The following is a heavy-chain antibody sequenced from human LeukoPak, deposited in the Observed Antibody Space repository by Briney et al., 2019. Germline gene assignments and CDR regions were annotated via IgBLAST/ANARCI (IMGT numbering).Heavy chain of an antibody. J-gene: IGHJ4*02. V-gene: IGHV1-18*01. D-gene: IGHD1-1*01. CDR1: GYTLSNNG. CDR3: ARVYWNGGRAFDY. Sequence: GASVKVSCKASGYTLSNNGITWVRQAPGQGLEWMEWIAADNRKTYYAQNLQDRVTMTTDSSTNTAYMDLRSLRSDDTAVYYCARVYWNGGRAFDYWGQGTLVTVSS. CDR2: IAADNRKT.